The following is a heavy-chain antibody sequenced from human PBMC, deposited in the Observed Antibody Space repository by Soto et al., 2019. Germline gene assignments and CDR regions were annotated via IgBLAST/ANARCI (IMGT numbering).Heavy chain of an antibody. CDR1: GGTFSIYA. CDR3: ARDPFEGGYYDSSGYIPYDAFDI. CDR2: IIPIFGTA. D-gene: IGHD3-22*01. J-gene: IGHJ3*02. Sequence: ASVKVSCKASGGTFSIYAISWVRQAPGQGLEWMGGIIPIFGTANYAQKFQGRVTITADESTSTAYMELSSLRSEDTAVYYCARDPFEGGYYDSSGYIPYDAFDIWGQGTMVTVSS. V-gene: IGHV1-69*13.